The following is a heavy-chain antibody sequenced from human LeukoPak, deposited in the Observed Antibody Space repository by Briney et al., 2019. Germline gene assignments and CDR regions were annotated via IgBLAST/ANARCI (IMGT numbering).Heavy chain of an antibody. CDR2: ISGSGDST. D-gene: IGHD3-10*01. CDR1: GFTFSSNS. CDR3: AKWSGFGDD. J-gene: IGHJ4*02. V-gene: IGHV3-23*01. Sequence: QPGGSLRLSCAASGFTFSSNSMTWVRQTPGKGLEWVSGISGSGDSTYYADSVKGRFTISRDNSRNTLYLQMSSLRAEDTAVYYCAKWSGFGDDWGQGTLVTVSS.